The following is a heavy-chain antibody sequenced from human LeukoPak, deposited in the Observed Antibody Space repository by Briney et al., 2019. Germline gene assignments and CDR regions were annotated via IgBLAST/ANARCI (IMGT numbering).Heavy chain of an antibody. D-gene: IGHD3-16*01. CDR1: GGSISSYY. V-gene: IGHV4-59*01. CDR2: IYYSGST. CDR3: ARFSPYDYVWGSSYGDY. Sequence: PSETLSLTCTVSGGSISSYYWSWIRQPPGKGLEWIGYIYYSGSTNYNPYLKSRVTISVDTSKNQFSLKLSSVTAADTAVYYCARFSPYDYVWGSSYGDYWGQGTLVTVSS. J-gene: IGHJ4*02.